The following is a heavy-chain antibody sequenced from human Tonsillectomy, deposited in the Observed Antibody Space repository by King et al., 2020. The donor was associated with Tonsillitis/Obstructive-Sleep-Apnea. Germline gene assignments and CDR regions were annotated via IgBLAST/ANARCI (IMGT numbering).Heavy chain of an antibody. CDR3: ARSGSSSFAPYLGAFDI. Sequence: VQLVQSGAEAKKPGESLKISCKGSGHSFSSYWIAWVRQTPGKGLEWMGIIYPGDSSTRYSPSFEGQVTISADESISTAYLQWSGLKASDTAMYFCARSGSSSFAPYLGAFDIWGQGTLVTVSS. CDR2: IYPGDSST. CDR1: GHSFSSYW. V-gene: IGHV5-51*01. D-gene: IGHD1-26*01. J-gene: IGHJ3*02.